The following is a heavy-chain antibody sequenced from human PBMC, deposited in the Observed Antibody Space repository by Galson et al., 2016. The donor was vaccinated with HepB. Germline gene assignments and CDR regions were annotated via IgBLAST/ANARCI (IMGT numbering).Heavy chain of an antibody. CDR3: AKGLHGCNSTDAFDI. CDR2: ISGSGGST. CDR1: GFTFSSYA. Sequence: SLRLSCAASGFTFSSYAMSWVRQAPGKGLEWVSAISGSGGSTYYADSVKGRFTISRDNSKNTLHLQMNSLRAEDTAVYNGAKGLHGCNSTDAFDIWGQGTMVTFSS. J-gene: IGHJ3*02. V-gene: IGHV3-23*01. D-gene: IGHD5-24*01.